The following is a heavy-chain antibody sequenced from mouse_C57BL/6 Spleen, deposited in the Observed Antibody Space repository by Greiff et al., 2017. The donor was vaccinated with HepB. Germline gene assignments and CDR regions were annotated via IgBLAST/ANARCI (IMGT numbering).Heavy chain of an antibody. Sequence: VKDRFTISRDDSESMLYLQMNNLKTEDTAMYYCVRPNYGAMDYWGQGTSVTVSS. J-gene: IGHJ4*01. D-gene: IGHD1-1*01. CDR3: VRPNYGAMDY. V-gene: IGHV10-1*01.